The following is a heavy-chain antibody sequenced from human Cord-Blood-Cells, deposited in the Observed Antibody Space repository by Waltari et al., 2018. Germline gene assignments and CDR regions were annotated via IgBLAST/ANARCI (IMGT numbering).Heavy chain of an antibody. J-gene: IGHJ4*02. CDR1: GGSFSGYY. D-gene: IGHD3-16*02. CDR3: ARGSPMITFGGVIADLYYFDY. CDR2: INHSGST. Sequence: QVQLQQWGAGLLKPSETLSLTCAVYGGSFSGYYWSWIRQPPGKGLEWIGEINHSGSTNYNPSLKRRVTISVDTSKNQFSLKRSSVTAADTAVYYCARGSPMITFGGVIADLYYFDYWGQGTLVTVSS. V-gene: IGHV4-34*01.